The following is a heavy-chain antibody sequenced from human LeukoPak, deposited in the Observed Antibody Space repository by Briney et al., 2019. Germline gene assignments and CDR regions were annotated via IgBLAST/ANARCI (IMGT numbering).Heavy chain of an antibody. V-gene: IGHV3-74*01. J-gene: IGHJ3*02. CDR2: INSDGSST. Sequence: GGSLRLSCAASGFTFSSYWLHWVRQAPGKGLVWVSRINSDGSSTTYADSVKGRFTISRDNAENTLYLQMNSLRAEDTAVYYCARPSGGVDAFDIWGQGTMVTVSS. D-gene: IGHD3-3*01. CDR1: GFTFSSYW. CDR3: ARPSGGVDAFDI.